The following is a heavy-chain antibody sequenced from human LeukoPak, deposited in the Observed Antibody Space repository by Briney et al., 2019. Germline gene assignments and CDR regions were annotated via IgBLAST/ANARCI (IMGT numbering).Heavy chain of an antibody. V-gene: IGHV4-34*01. Sequence: SETLSLTCTVSGGSISSYYWSWIRQPPGKGLEWIGEINHSGSTNYNPSLKSRVTISVDTSKNQFSLKLSSVTAADTAVYYCARGWRIQLWLAYWGQGTLVTVSS. D-gene: IGHD5-18*01. CDR2: INHSGST. J-gene: IGHJ4*02. CDR3: ARGWRIQLWLAY. CDR1: GGSISSYY.